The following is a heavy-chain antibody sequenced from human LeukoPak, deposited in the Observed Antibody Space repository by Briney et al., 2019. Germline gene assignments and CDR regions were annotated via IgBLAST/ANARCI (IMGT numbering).Heavy chain of an antibody. CDR3: AKDAPVQSYGDLPFDY. D-gene: IGHD4-17*01. CDR1: GFTFSSYA. Sequence: GGSLRLSCEASGFTFSSYAMSWVRQAPGKGPEWVSGVSASGASTYYADSVKGRFTISRDNSKNTLYLQMNSLRAEDTAVYYCAKDAPVQSYGDLPFDYWGQGTLVTVSS. V-gene: IGHV3-23*01. CDR2: VSASGAST. J-gene: IGHJ4*02.